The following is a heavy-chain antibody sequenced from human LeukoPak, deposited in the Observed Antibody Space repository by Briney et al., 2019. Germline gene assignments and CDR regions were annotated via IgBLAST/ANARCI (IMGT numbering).Heavy chain of an antibody. Sequence: PGGSLRLSCAASGFTVSSNYMSWVRQAPGKGLEWVSVIYSGGSTYYADSVKGRFTISRDNTKNTLYLQMNSLRAEDTAVYYCAREGSIAAAGTGAVYFDYWGQGTLVTVSS. CDR3: AREGSIAAAGTGAVYFDY. D-gene: IGHD6-13*01. CDR1: GFTVSSNY. V-gene: IGHV3-53*01. J-gene: IGHJ4*02. CDR2: IYSGGST.